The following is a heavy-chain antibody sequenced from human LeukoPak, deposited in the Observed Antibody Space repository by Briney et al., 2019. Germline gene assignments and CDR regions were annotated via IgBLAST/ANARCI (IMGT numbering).Heavy chain of an antibody. V-gene: IGHV3-53*01. J-gene: IGHJ4*02. CDR1: GFLVSDNY. CDR3: ARDHWNYHAFDY. CDR2: LYTGGST. D-gene: IGHD1-7*01. Sequence: GGPLRLSCAASGFLVSDNYMHWLRQAPGKGLEWVSVLYTGGSTYYADSGKGRFTISRDNSKNTLYLQMNSLRVEDTAVYYCARDHWNYHAFDYWGQGTLVTVSS.